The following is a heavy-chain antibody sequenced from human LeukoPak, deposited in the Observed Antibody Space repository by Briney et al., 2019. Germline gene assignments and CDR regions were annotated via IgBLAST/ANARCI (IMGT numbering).Heavy chain of an antibody. Sequence: PGGSLRLSCAASGFTFSSYALSWVRHAPGKGLEWVSAISGSGGSTYYADSVKGRFTISRDNSKNTLYLQVNSLRAEDTAVYYCAKGNGGYSYSDYWGQGTLVTVSS. V-gene: IGHV3-23*01. CDR3: AKGNGGYSYSDY. D-gene: IGHD5-18*01. CDR2: ISGSGGST. CDR1: GFTFSSYA. J-gene: IGHJ4*02.